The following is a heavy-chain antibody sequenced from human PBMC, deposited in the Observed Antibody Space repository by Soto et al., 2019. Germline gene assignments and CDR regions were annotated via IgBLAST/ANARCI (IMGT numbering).Heavy chain of an antibody. CDR1: GYTFTSYY. J-gene: IGHJ6*02. D-gene: IGHD3-3*01. Sequence: GASVKVSCKASGYTFTSYYMHWVRQAPGQGLEWMGIINPSGGSTSYAQKFQGRVTMTRDTSTSTVYMELSSLRSEDTAVYYCARDRFLEWLLPQYYYYGMDVWGQGTTVTVSS. V-gene: IGHV1-46*01. CDR2: INPSGGST. CDR3: ARDRFLEWLLPQYYYYGMDV.